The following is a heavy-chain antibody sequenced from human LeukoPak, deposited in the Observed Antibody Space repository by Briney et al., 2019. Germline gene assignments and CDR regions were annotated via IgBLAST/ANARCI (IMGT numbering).Heavy chain of an antibody. D-gene: IGHD6-19*01. J-gene: IGHJ4*02. V-gene: IGHV4-39*07. CDR1: GGSISSSSYY. Sequence: PSETLSLTCTVSGGSISSSSYYWGWIRQPPGKGLEWIGSIYYSGSTYYNPSLKSRVTISVDTSKNQFSLKLSSVTAADTAVYYCARGGIALKYSSGLRWWGQGTLVTVSS. CDR2: IYYSGST. CDR3: ARGGIALKYSSGLRW.